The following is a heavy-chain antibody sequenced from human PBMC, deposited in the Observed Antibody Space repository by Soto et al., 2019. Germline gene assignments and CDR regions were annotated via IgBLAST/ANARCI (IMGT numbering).Heavy chain of an antibody. CDR3: ARVSRGYCSSTSCHHYDY. D-gene: IGHD2-2*01. CDR2: IIPILSIA. CDR1: GGTFSSYT. J-gene: IGHJ4*02. Sequence: QVQLVQSGAEVKKPGSSVKVSCKASGGTFSSYTISWVRQAPGQGLEWLGRIIPILSIANYAQKFQGRVTITTDKSTSTAYMELSSLRSEDTAVYYCARVSRGYCSSTSCHHYDYWGQGTLVTVSS. V-gene: IGHV1-69*02.